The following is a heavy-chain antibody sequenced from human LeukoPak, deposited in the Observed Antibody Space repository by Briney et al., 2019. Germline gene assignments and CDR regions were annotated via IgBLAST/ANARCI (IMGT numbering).Heavy chain of an antibody. CDR1: GFTFSSYW. J-gene: IGHJ4*02. CDR3: AKQLGYCSDGSCYFPY. CDR2: ISSNGGYT. D-gene: IGHD2-15*01. V-gene: IGHV3-23*01. Sequence: GGSLRLSCAASGFTFSSYWMSWVRQAPGKGLEWVSAISSNGGYTYYADSVQGRFTISRDNSKSTLCLQMNSLRAEDTAVYYCAKQLGYCSDGSCYFPYWGQGTLVTVSS.